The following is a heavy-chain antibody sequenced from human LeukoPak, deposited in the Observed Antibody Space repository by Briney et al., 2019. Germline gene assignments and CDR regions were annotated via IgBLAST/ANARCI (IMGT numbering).Heavy chain of an antibody. V-gene: IGHV3-53*01. CDR3: ARGDYFDY. CDR1: GFTFVGNA. J-gene: IGHJ4*02. Sequence: PGGSLRLSCAASGFTFVGNAVTWVRQAPGKGLEWVSVIYSGGNTYYADSVKGRFTISRDISKNTLYLQMNSLRAGDTAIYYCARGDYFDYWGQGTLVTVSS. CDR2: IYSGGNT.